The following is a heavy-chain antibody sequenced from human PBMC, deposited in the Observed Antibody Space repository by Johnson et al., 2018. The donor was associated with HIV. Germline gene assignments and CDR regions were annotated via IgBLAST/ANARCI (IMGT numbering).Heavy chain of an antibody. Sequence: QVQLVESGGGVVQPGRSLRLSCAASGFTFSSYGMHWVRQAPGKGLEWVAVIRYDGSNKYYADSVKGRFTISRDNSKNTLYLQMNSLRAEDTAVYYCALTDYGDYPQRVPDAFDIWGQGTMVTVSS. CDR3: ALTDYGDYPQRVPDAFDI. J-gene: IGHJ3*02. V-gene: IGHV3-33*08. CDR2: IRYDGSNK. CDR1: GFTFSSYG. D-gene: IGHD4-17*01.